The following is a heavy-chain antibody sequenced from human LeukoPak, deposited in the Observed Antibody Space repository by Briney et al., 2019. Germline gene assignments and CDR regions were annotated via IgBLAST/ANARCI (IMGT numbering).Heavy chain of an antibody. CDR1: GFTFSSYA. CDR3: AKDLHTMQQWLALDAFDI. Sequence: GGSLRLSCAASGFTFSSYAMSWVRQAPGKGLEWVSDISGSGGSTYYADSVKGRFTISRDNSKNTLYLQMNSLRAEDTAVYYCAKDLHTMQQWLALDAFDIWGQGTMVTVSS. V-gene: IGHV3-23*01. CDR2: ISGSGGST. J-gene: IGHJ3*02. D-gene: IGHD6-19*01.